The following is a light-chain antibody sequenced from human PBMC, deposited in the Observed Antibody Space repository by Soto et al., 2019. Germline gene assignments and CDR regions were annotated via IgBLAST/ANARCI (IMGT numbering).Light chain of an antibody. CDR3: QQYNNWPPMYT. J-gene: IGKJ2*01. Sequence: EIVMTQSPAALSVSPGERATLSCRASQSVNNDLAWYQQKPGQAPRLLIYGASTRATGIPARFSGSGSGTEFILTINSLQSEDSAVYFCQQYNNWPPMYTFGQGTKLEIK. CDR1: QSVNND. V-gene: IGKV3-15*01. CDR2: GAS.